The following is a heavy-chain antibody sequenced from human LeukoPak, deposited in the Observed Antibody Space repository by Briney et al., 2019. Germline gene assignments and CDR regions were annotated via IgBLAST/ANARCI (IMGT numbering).Heavy chain of an antibody. D-gene: IGHD6-19*01. Sequence: GESLKISCRVSGYSFTRNWIGWVRQMPGKGLEWMGIIYPGDSDTRYSPSFQGQVTISADKSISTSYLQWSSLKASDTATYYCARGRGYLAMALGYWGQGTLVTVSS. J-gene: IGHJ4*02. CDR3: ARGRGYLAMALGY. CDR1: GYSFTRNW. CDR2: IYPGDSDT. V-gene: IGHV5-51*01.